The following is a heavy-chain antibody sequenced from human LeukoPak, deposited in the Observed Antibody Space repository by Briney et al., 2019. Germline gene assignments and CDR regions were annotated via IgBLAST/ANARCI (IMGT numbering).Heavy chain of an antibody. CDR2: IYYSGST. V-gene: IGHV4-59*01. Sequence: PSETLSLTCTVSGASITTYYWSWIRQPPGKGLEWIGYIYYSGSTNYNPSLKSRVTISVDTSKNQFSLKLSSVTAADTAVYYCARAPLRRVFGSSPHYYMDVWGKGTTVTVSS. D-gene: IGHD5-18*01. J-gene: IGHJ6*03. CDR3: ARAPLRRVFGSSPHYYMDV. CDR1: GASITTYY.